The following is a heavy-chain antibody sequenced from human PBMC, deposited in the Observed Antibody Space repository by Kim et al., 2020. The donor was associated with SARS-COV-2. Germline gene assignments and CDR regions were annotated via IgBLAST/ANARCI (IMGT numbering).Heavy chain of an antibody. D-gene: IGHD5-18*01. CDR2: INHSGST. CDR1: GGSFSGYY. CDR3: ARGRGYSYVQYYYYGMDV. Sequence: SETLSLTCAVYGGSFSGYYWSWIRQPPGKGLEWIGEINHSGSTNYNPSLKSRVTISVDTSKNQFSLKLSSVTAADTAVYYCARGRGYSYVQYYYYGMDVWGQGTTVTVSS. V-gene: IGHV4-34*01. J-gene: IGHJ6*02.